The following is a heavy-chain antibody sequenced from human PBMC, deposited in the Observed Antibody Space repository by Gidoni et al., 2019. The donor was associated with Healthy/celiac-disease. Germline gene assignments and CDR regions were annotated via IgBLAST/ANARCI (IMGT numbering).Heavy chain of an antibody. CDR1: GGSFSGYY. CDR2: INHSGST. D-gene: IGHD3-10*01. V-gene: IGHV4-34*01. Sequence: QVQLQQWGAGLLKPSATLSLTCAVYGGSFSGYYWSWIRQPPGKGLEWIGEINHSGSTNYNPSLKSRVTISVDTSKNQFSLKLSSVTAADTAVYYCARSNSPRYYGSGTYYYYYGMDVWGQGTTVTVSS. J-gene: IGHJ6*02. CDR3: ARSNSPRYYGSGTYYYYYGMDV.